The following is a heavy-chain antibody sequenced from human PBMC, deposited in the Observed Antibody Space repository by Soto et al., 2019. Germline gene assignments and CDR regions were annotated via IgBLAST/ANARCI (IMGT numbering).Heavy chain of an antibody. CDR1: GYTFTSYA. V-gene: IGHV1-3*01. D-gene: IGHD2-21*02. Sequence: QVQVVQSGAEVKKPGASVKVSCKASGYTFTSYAMHWVRQAPGQRLEWLGWIDAGNGETKYSQRFQGRGTITRDTSATTVYMELSRLRSEDTAVYYCAREAYSPRVDTYYHMDVWGKGTTVTVSS. CDR2: IDAGNGET. CDR3: AREAYSPRVDTYYHMDV. J-gene: IGHJ6*03.